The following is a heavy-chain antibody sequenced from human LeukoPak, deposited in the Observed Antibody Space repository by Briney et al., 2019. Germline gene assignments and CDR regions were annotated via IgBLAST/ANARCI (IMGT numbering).Heavy chain of an antibody. Sequence: GGSLRLSCAASGFTFVGYWMSWVRQAPGKGLEWVSSISSSSSYIYYADSVKGRFTISRDNAKNSLYLQMNSLRAEDTAVYYCASAYYYDSSGYHSWGQGTLVTVSS. CDR1: GFTFVGYW. J-gene: IGHJ4*02. CDR3: ASAYYYDSSGYHS. V-gene: IGHV3-21*01. CDR2: ISSSSSYI. D-gene: IGHD3-22*01.